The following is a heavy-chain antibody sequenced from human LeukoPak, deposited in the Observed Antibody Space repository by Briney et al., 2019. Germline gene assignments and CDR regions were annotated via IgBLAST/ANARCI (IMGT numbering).Heavy chain of an antibody. D-gene: IGHD1-7*01. V-gene: IGHV3-33*06. CDR2: IWSDATNE. CDR1: GFTFSHFG. CDR3: AKDFYPLGNYVIYFDY. Sequence: PGTSLRLSCEASGFTFSHFGMHWVRQAPGKGLEWVAVIWSDATNEYYADSVKGRFTISRDNSKNTLYLQMNSLRPEDTAVYYCAKDFYPLGNYVIYFDYWGQGTLVTVSS. J-gene: IGHJ4*02.